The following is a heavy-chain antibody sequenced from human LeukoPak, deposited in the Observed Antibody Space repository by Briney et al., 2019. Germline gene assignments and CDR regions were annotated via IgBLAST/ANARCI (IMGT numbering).Heavy chain of an antibody. J-gene: IGHJ4*02. Sequence: SETLSLTCTVSGGSISSYYWSWIRQSAGKGLEWIGRIYTSGSTNYNPSLKSRVTMSVDTSKNQFSLQLNSVTPEDTAIYYCTRDNRRTPPDNWGQGTLVTVSS. CDR1: GGSISSYY. CDR2: IYTSGST. CDR3: TRDNRRTPPDN. V-gene: IGHV4-4*07. D-gene: IGHD4-23*01.